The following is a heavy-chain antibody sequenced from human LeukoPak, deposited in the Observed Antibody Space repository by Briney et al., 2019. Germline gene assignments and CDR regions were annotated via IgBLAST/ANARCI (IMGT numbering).Heavy chain of an antibody. CDR3: AKDLQMRAIAAAADNWFDP. J-gene: IGHJ5*02. CDR2: ISYDGSNK. D-gene: IGHD6-13*01. CDR1: GFTFSSYG. V-gene: IGHV3-30*18. Sequence: GGSLRLSCAASGFTFSSYGMHWVRQAPGKGLEWVAVISYDGSNKYYADSVKGRFTISRDNSKNTLYLQMNSLRAEDTAVYYCAKDLQMRAIAAAADNWFDPWGQGTLVTVSS.